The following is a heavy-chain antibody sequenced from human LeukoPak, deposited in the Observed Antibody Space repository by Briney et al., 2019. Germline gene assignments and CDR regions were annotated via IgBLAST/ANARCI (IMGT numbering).Heavy chain of an antibody. D-gene: IGHD3-22*01. CDR1: GGTFSSYA. CDR3: ARLGVRTMTFDY. J-gene: IGHJ4*02. V-gene: IGHV1-69*05. CDR2: IIPSFGKA. Sequence: ASVKVSCKASGGTFSSYAISWVRQAPGQGLEWMGRIIPSFGKANYAQKFQGRVTITTDESTSTAYMELSSLRSEDTAVYYCARLGVRTMTFDYWGQGTLVTVSS.